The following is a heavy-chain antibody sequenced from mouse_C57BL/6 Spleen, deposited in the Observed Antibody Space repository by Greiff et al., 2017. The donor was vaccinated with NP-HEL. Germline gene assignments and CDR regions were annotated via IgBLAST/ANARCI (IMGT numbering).Heavy chain of an antibody. J-gene: IGHJ4*01. V-gene: IGHV1-52*01. D-gene: IGHD2-2*01. Sequence: QVQLKQPGAELVRPGSSVKLSCKASGYTFTSYWMHWVKQRPIQGLEWIGNIDPSDSETHYNQKFKDKATLTVDKSSSTAYMQLSSLTSEDSAVYYCARAVTTAHYAMDYWGQGTSVTVSS. CDR1: GYTFTSYW. CDR2: IDPSDSET. CDR3: ARAVTTAHYAMDY.